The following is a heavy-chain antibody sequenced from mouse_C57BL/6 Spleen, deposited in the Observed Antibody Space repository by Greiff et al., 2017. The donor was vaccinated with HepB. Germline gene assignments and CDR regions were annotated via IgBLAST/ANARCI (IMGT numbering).Heavy chain of an antibody. J-gene: IGHJ1*03. Sequence: EVMLVESEGGLVQPGSSMKLSCTASGFTFSDYYMAWVRQVPEKGLEWVANINYDGSSTYYLDSLKSRFIISRDNAKNILYLQMSSLKSEDTDTYYCARERGNYGSSHWYFDVWGTGTTVTVSS. D-gene: IGHD1-1*01. CDR1: GFTFSDYY. V-gene: IGHV5-16*01. CDR3: ARERGNYGSSHWYFDV. CDR2: INYDGSST.